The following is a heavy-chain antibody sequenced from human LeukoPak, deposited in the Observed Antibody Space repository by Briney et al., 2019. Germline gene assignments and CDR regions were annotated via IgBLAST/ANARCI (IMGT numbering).Heavy chain of an antibody. CDR1: GFTFSDSW. J-gene: IGHJ6*02. D-gene: IGHD3-16*01. V-gene: IGHV3-7*01. CDR3: ATYTHWVAGDV. CDR2: MNQDGSEK. Sequence: GGSLRLSCAASGFTFSDSWMSWVRQAPGKGLEWVANMNQDGSEKDYVDSVKGRFTISRDNARNSLYLQMGSLRAEDTAVYYCATYTHWVAGDVWGQGTSVTVSS.